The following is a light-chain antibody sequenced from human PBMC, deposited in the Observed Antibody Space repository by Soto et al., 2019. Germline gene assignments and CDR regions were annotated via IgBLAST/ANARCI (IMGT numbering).Light chain of an antibody. CDR3: QQYNNWHSAT. CDR1: QSISSK. V-gene: IGKV3-15*01. CDR2: RTS. J-gene: IGKJ4*01. Sequence: EIVMTQSPATLSVSPGERATLSCWGSQSISSKLAWYQQKPGQAPRLLMFRTSSRATGFPARFSGSGSATEFNLTISSLKSADFGVYYCQQYNNWHSATFGGGTQVDIK.